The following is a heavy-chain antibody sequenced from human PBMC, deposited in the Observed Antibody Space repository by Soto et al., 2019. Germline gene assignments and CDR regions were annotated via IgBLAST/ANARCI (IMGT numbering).Heavy chain of an antibody. CDR2: ISGSGTTA. CDR1: GFVFSSCA. Sequence: EVQLLESGGGLVQPGGSLRLSCAASGFVFSSCAMSWVRQAPGKGLEWVAGISGSGTTAYYADSVKGRFIFSRYNPKNTMYLQMNSLRAEATGVYFCAITTVGWLSAFESWAQGRVMSVSS. CDR3: AITTVGWLSAFES. J-gene: IGHJ3*02. D-gene: IGHD3-9*01. V-gene: IGHV3-23*01.